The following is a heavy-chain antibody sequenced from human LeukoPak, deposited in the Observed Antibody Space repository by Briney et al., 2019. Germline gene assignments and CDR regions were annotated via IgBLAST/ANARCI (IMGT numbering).Heavy chain of an antibody. CDR2: IYYSGST. CDR1: GGSISSGGYS. V-gene: IGHV4-61*08. J-gene: IGHJ5*02. D-gene: IGHD2-21*01. Sequence: SETLSLTCAVSGGSISSGGYSWSWIRQPPGKGLEWIGYIYYSGSTNYNPSLKSRVTISVDTSKNQFSLKLSSVTAADTAVYYCARGSIDLPHNWFDPWGQGTLVTVSS. CDR3: ARGSIDLPHNWFDP.